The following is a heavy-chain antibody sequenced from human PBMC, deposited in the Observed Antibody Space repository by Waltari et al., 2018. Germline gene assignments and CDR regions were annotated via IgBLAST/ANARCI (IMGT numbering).Heavy chain of an antibody. V-gene: IGHV2-5*02. D-gene: IGHD6-13*01. Sequence: QITLKESGPTLVKPTQTLTLPCALSEFSLSARGVGVGWIRQPPGKALEWLTLIYWDDAKRYSPSLKSRLTITKDTSKNQVVLTLNNMDPVDTATYYCAQVTSSWYPTFDYWGQGTLVTVSS. CDR3: AQVTSSWYPTFDY. CDR2: IYWDDAK. J-gene: IGHJ4*02. CDR1: EFSLSARGVG.